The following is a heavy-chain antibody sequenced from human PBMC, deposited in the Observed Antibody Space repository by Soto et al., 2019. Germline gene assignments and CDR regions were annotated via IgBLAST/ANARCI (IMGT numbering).Heavy chain of an antibody. J-gene: IGHJ4*02. D-gene: IGHD5-18*01. V-gene: IGHV3-9*01. CDR2: ISWIRGNI. CDR1: GFTFDDYA. CDR3: VRSKGGYSYGTPFDY. Sequence: EVQLEESGGALVQPGRSLRLSCAASGFTFDDYAMHWFRQVLGKGLEWVSSISWIRGNIGYADSVKGRFTTSRDKAKNSLYLQMNRLRPEDTALYYCVRSKGGYSYGTPFDYWGQGTLVTVSS.